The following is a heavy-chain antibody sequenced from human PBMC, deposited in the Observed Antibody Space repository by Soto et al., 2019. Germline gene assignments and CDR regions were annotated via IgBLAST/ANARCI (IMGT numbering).Heavy chain of an antibody. J-gene: IGHJ6*03. CDR2: ISGSGGST. D-gene: IGHD2-2*01. CDR1: GFTFSSYA. V-gene: IGHV3-23*01. CDR3: AKSPRGEYCSSTSCPETDYYYYMDV. Sequence: GGSLRLSCAASGFTFSSYAMSWVRQAPGKGLEWVSAISGSGGSTYYADSVKGRFTISRDNSKNTLYLQMNSLRAEDTAVYYCAKSPRGEYCSSTSCPETDYYYYMDVWGKGTTVTVSS.